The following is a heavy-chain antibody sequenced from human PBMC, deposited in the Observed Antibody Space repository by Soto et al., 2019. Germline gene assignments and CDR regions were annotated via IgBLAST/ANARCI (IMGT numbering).Heavy chain of an antibody. CDR2: IRSKANSYVT. CDR1: GFSFSGSA. D-gene: IGHD4-17*01. Sequence: EVQLVESGGGLVQPGGSLKLSCAASGFSFSGSAMHWVRQASGKGLEWVGRIRSKANSYVTAYAASLKGRFTISRDDSKNTAYLQMTSLKTEDTAVYYCSSHDYGGDWYFDLWGRGTLVTVSS. J-gene: IGHJ2*01. V-gene: IGHV3-73*02. CDR3: SSHDYGGDWYFDL.